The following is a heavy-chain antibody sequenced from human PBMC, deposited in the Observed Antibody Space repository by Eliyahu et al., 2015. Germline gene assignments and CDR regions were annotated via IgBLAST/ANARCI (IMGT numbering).Heavy chain of an antibody. CDR3: ARLGTYYDFWSGSPTQHVNWFDP. V-gene: IGHV2-26*01. CDR1: GFSLSNARMG. J-gene: IGHJ5*02. CDR2: IFSNDEK. Sequence: QVTLKESGPVLVKPTETLTLTCTVSGFSLSNARMGVSWIRQPPGKALEWLAHIFSNDEKSYSTSLKSRLTISKDTSKSQVVLTMTNMDPVDTATYYCARLGTYYDFWSGSPTQHVNWFDPWGQGTLVTVSS. D-gene: IGHD3-3*01.